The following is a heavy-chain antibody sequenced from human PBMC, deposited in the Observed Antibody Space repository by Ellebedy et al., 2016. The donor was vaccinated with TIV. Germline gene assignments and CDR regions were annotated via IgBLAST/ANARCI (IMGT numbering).Heavy chain of an antibody. CDR2: INRSGST. CDR1: GGSFSGYF. CDR3: ARDLGVSDY. V-gene: IGHV4-34*01. Sequence: GSLRLSXAVYGGSFSGYFWSWIRQPPGKGLEWIGEINRSGSTNYSPSLKSRVTISVDTSKNQFSLKLSSVTAADTAVYYCARDLGVSDYWGQGTLVTVSS. J-gene: IGHJ4*02. D-gene: IGHD2-21*01.